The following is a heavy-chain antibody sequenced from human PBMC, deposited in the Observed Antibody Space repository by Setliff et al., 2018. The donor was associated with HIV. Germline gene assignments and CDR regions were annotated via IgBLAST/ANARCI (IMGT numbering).Heavy chain of an antibody. CDR3: ARIPGSSWYNGFDI. D-gene: IGHD6-13*01. CDR2: INPSGGRT. Sequence: ASVKVSCKASGYAFTSYYMHWVRQAPGPGLEWMGMINPSGGRTSYAQKFQGRVTMARDTTTSTVYMELSSLRSEDTAVYYCARIPGSSWYNGFDIWGQGTMVTVSS. J-gene: IGHJ3*02. V-gene: IGHV1-46*01. CDR1: GYAFTSYY.